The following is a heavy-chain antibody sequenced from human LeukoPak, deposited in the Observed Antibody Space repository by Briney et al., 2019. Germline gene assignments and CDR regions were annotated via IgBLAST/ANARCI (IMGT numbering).Heavy chain of an antibody. D-gene: IGHD3-9*01. CDR1: GYTFTSYG. J-gene: IGHJ5*02. CDR2: ISAYNGNT. Sequence: ASVKVSCKASGYTFTSYGISWVRQAPGQGLEWMGWISAYNGNTNYAQKLQGRVTMTTDTSTSTAYMELRSLRSDDTAVYYCARGNLVDGALKYNWSAPGGQGTLVPVPP. CDR3: ARGNLVDGALKYNWSAP. V-gene: IGHV1-18*01.